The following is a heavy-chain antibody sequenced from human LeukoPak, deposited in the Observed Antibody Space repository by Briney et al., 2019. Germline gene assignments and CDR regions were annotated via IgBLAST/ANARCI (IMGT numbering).Heavy chain of an antibody. Sequence: PGGPLRLSCAASGFTVSSNYMSWVRQAPGKGLEWVSVIYSGGSTYYADSVKGRFTISRDNSKNTLYLQMNSLRAEDTAVYYCARRAGEYSHPYDYWGQGTLVTVSS. CDR3: ARRAGEYSHPYDY. J-gene: IGHJ4*02. V-gene: IGHV3-53*01. D-gene: IGHD4-17*01. CDR2: IYSGGST. CDR1: GFTVSSNY.